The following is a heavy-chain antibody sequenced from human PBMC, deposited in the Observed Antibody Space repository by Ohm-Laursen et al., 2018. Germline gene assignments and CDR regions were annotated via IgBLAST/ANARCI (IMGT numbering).Heavy chain of an antibody. CDR3: ARDPYYDPGYYGLDV. V-gene: IGHV1-46*01. D-gene: IGHD1-26*01. J-gene: IGHJ6*02. CDR1: GYTFTSYY. CDR2: INPSGGST. Sequence: GASVKVSCKVSGYTFTSYYIHWVRQAPGQGLEWMGIINPSGGSTSYSQKFQDRVTVTRDTSTSTVYMELSSLRSEDTAMYYCARDPYYDPGYYGLDVWGQGTTVSVSS.